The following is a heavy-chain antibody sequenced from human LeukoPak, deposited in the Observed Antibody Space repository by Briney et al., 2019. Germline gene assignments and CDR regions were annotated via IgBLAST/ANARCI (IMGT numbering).Heavy chain of an antibody. J-gene: IGHJ2*01. V-gene: IGHV3-7*01. CDR3: ARDQGRMIVVRTTNWYFDL. Sequence: RGSPRLSPAPSRLTSSKYWISSVCQAPGKGVEGLANINQAGGVMYSVDSVKGRFTNSRDNGKISLYLQLISLRADDTAVYYCARDQGRMIVVRTTNWYFDLGGGGTLVTVSS. D-gene: IGHD3-22*01. CDR1: RLTSSKYW. CDR2: INQAGGVM.